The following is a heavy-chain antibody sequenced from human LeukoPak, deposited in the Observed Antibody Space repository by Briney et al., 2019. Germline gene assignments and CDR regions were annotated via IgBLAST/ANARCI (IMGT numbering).Heavy chain of an antibody. V-gene: IGHV3-7*01. CDR2: IKQDGSEK. D-gene: IGHD4-23*01. J-gene: IGHJ5*02. CDR1: GFTFSSYW. Sequence: GGSLRLSCEVSGFTFSSYWMTWVRQAPGKGLEWVANIKQDGSEKYFVDSVKGRFTISRDNAKNSLYLQMDSLRPEDTAVYYCARDYGGTPWGQGTLVTVSS. CDR3: ARDYGGTP.